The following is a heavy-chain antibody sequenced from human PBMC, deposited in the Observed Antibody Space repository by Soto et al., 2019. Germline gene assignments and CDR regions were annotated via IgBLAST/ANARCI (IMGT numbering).Heavy chain of an antibody. D-gene: IGHD3-10*01. CDR3: ARGPRGFNAFDI. V-gene: IGHV3-30-3*01. J-gene: IGHJ3*02. Sequence: PGGSLRLSCAASGFTFSSYAMHWVRQAPGKGLEWVAVISYDGSNKYYADSVKGRFTISRDNSKNTLYLQMNSLRAEDTAVYYCARGPRGFNAFDIWGQGTMVTVSS. CDR2: ISYDGSNK. CDR1: GFTFSSYA.